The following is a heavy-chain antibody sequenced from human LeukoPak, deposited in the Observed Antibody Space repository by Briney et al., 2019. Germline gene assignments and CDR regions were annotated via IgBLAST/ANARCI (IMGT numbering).Heavy chain of an antibody. V-gene: IGHV3-23*01. CDR1: GFTFSSYA. Sequence: RPGGSLRLSCAASGFTFSSYAMSWVRQAPGKGLEWVSTISGGGGTTYYTDSVKGRFTISRDNSKNTLYLQVNSLRAEDTAIYSCARGGLSGDTFDSWGQGTLVTVSS. J-gene: IGHJ4*02. CDR3: ARGGLSGDTFDS. D-gene: IGHD3-10*01. CDR2: ISGGGGTT.